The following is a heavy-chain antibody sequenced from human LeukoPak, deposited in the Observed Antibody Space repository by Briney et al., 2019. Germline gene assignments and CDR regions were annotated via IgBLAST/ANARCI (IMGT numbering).Heavy chain of an antibody. CDR3: ARLPGVALGFDY. CDR1: GGSISSYY. V-gene: IGHV4-59*08. D-gene: IGHD3-3*01. J-gene: IGHJ4*02. Sequence: SETLSLTCTVSGGSISSYYWSWIRQPPGKGLEWIGYIYYSGSTTYNPSLKSRVTISVDTSKNQFSLKLSSVTAADTAVYYCARLPGVALGFDYWGQGTLVTVSS. CDR2: IYYSGST.